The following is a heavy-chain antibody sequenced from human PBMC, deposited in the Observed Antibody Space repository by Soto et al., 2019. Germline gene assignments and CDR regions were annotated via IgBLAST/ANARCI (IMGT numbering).Heavy chain of an antibody. D-gene: IGHD6-6*01. CDR3: AKDEEARPFDY. J-gene: IGHJ4*02. Sequence: PGGSLRLSCAASGFTFSSYGMHWVRQAPGKGLEWVAVISYDGSNKYYADSVKGRFTISRDNSKNTLYPQMNSLRAEDTAVYYCAKDEEARPFDYWGQGTLVTVSS. V-gene: IGHV3-30*18. CDR1: GFTFSSYG. CDR2: ISYDGSNK.